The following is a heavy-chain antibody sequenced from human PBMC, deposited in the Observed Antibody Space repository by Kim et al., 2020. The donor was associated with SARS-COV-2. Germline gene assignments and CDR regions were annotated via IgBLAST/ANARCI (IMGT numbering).Heavy chain of an antibody. CDR2: GST. D-gene: IGHD1-26*01. CDR3: ARYGAPFDY. Sequence: GSTNYNPSLKSRVTISVDTSKNQFSLKLSSVTAADTAVYYCARYGAPFDYWGQGTLVTVSS. V-gene: IGHV4-59*01. J-gene: IGHJ4*02.